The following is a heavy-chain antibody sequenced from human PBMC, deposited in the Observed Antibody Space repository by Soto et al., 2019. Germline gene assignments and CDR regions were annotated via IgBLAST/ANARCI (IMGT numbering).Heavy chain of an antibody. Sequence: QVQLVQSGAEVKKPGASVKVSCKASGYTFTTHGISWVRQAPGQGLEWMGWVSGDNGHTNYAQSLQGRVTMTTDTSTNTAYMELRSLRSDDTGVYYCSRDLGYCRSGTCYREWFDPWGQGTLVTGSS. V-gene: IGHV1-18*01. CDR3: SRDLGYCRSGTCYREWFDP. CDR1: GYTFTTHG. CDR2: VSGDNGHT. D-gene: IGHD2-15*01. J-gene: IGHJ5*02.